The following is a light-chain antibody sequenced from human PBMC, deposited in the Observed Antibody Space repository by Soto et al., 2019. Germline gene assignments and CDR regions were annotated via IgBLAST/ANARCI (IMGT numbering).Light chain of an antibody. J-gene: IGKJ2*01. V-gene: IGKV1-39*01. Sequence: DIQMTQSPSSLSASVGDVDTINCLASQTINSYLNWYQQRPGKAPKLLICVASTLQSGVPLRFSGSRFGTDFTLTITSVQPEYFATYDCQQSYGSPYTFGQGTKLEIK. CDR3: QQSYGSPYT. CDR1: QTINSY. CDR2: VAS.